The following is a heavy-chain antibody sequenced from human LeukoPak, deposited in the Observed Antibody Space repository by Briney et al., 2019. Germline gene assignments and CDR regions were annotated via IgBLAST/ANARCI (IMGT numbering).Heavy chain of an antibody. CDR2: INGDGSIT. V-gene: IGHV3-74*01. CDR1: GFTFSGYW. Sequence: GGSLRLSCAASGFTFSGYWMYWVRQAPGKGLVWVSRINGDGSITSYADSVKGRFSISRDNAKNTLYLQMNSLRAEDTAVCYCASRRTGVAAALDYWGQGTLVTVSS. D-gene: IGHD6-25*01. J-gene: IGHJ4*02. CDR3: ASRRTGVAAALDY.